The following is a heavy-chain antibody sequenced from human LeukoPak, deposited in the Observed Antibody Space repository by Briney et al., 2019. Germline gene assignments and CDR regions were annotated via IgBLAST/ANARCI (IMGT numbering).Heavy chain of an antibody. CDR2: TRYDGSNK. J-gene: IGHJ4*02. CDR1: GFTFSSYG. V-gene: IGHV3-30*02. D-gene: IGHD6-6*01. Sequence: PGGSLRLTCAASGFTFSSYGMHWVRQAPGKGLEWLAFTRYDGSNKYYADSVKGRFTISRDNSKNTLYLQMNSLRAEDTAVYYCAKDLSIAARLGYYFDYWGQGTLVTVSS. CDR3: AKDLSIAARLGYYFDY.